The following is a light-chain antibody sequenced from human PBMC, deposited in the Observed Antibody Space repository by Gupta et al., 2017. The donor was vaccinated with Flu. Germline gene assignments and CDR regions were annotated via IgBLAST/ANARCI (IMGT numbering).Light chain of an antibody. J-gene: IGLJ3*02. CDR1: SSNIGFNH. Sequence: QSAFTQPHTTSGTPGQRVTISCSGGSSNIGFNHVDCYQQFPGTAPVLLNYRDVKRPSGVPDCFAGSRSGTACSLAIGGLRAKDEADYFCAAWDDTLRGHVLGGGTKVTGL. CDR2: RDV. CDR3: AAWDDTLRGHV. V-gene: IGLV1-47*01.